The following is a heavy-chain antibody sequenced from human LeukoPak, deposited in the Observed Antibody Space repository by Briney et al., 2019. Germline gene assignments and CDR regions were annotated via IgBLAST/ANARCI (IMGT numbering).Heavy chain of an antibody. CDR2: IYYSGST. J-gene: IGHJ4*02. D-gene: IGHD2-15*01. CDR3: AGETAEGYCSGGSCPYYFDY. CDR1: GGSISSGDYY. V-gene: IGHV4-30-4*01. Sequence: SETLSLTCTVSGGSISSGDYYWSWIRQPPGKGLEWIGYIYYSGSTYYNPSLKSRVTISVDTSKNQFSLKLSSVTAADTAVYYCAGETAEGYCSGGSCPYYFDYWGQGTLVTVSS.